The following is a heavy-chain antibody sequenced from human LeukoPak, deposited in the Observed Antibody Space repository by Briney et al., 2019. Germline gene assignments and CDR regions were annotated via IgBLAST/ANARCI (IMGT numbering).Heavy chain of an antibody. D-gene: IGHD3-22*01. V-gene: IGHV4-59*01. CDR3: ARGASSSGFYFDY. Sequence: SQTLSLTCTVSGGSISSYYWSWIRQPPGKGLEWIGYIYYSGSTNYNPPLKSRVTISVDTSKNQFSLKLSSVTAADTAVYYCARGASSSGFYFDYWGQGTLVTVSS. J-gene: IGHJ4*02. CDR2: IYYSGST. CDR1: GGSISSYY.